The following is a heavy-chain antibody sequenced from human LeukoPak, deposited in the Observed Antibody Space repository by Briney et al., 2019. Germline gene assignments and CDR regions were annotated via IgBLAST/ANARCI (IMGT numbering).Heavy chain of an antibody. V-gene: IGHV3-7*01. Sequence: GGSLRLSCVASGFTFSNYWMAWVRQAPGKGLEWVANIKQDGSEKYYVDSVKGRFTISRDNAKNSLYPQMNSLRAEDTAVYHCARGREGYSYDDAFDIWGQGTMVTVSS. J-gene: IGHJ3*02. CDR1: GFTFSNYW. D-gene: IGHD5-18*01. CDR3: ARGREGYSYDDAFDI. CDR2: IKQDGSEK.